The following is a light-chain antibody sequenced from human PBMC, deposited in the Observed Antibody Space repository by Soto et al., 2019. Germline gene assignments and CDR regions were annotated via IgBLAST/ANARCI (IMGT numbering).Light chain of an antibody. J-gene: IGKJ5*01. CDR1: QSVSSSY. V-gene: IGKV3-20*01. CDR2: GAS. Sequence: EIVLTQSPGTLSLSPGERATLSCRASQSVSSSYLGWYQQKPGQAPRLLIFGASNRATGIPDRFSGSGSGTDFTLTISRLEPEYFAVYYCQQYGSSPRTFGQGTRLEIK. CDR3: QQYGSSPRT.